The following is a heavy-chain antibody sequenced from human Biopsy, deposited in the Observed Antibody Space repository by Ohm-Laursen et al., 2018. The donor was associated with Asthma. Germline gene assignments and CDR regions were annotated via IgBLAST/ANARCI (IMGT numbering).Heavy chain of an antibody. CDR3: ARTYYDFLAGQVNDAFDI. V-gene: IGHV1-3*01. D-gene: IGHD3-9*01. CDR1: VYTFISYA. CDR2: INAGNGNT. Sequence: ESLKISCKASVYTFISYAIHWVRQAPGQRLEWMGWINAGNGNTKYSQKFQGRVTITRDTSASTAYMELSSLRSEDTAVYYCARTYYDFLAGQVNDAFDIWGQGTMVTVSS. J-gene: IGHJ3*02.